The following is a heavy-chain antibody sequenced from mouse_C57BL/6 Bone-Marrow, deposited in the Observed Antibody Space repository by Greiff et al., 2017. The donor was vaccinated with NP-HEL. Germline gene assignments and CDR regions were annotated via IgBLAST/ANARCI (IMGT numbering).Heavy chain of an antibody. V-gene: IGHV1-81*01. D-gene: IGHD1-1*01. J-gene: IGHJ3*01. CDR1: GYTFTSYG. CDR3: ARRYYYGSAFAY. CDR2: IYPRSGNT. Sequence: VQLQQSGAELARPGASVKLSCKASGYTFTSYGLSWVKQRTGQGLEWIGEIYPRSGNTYYNEKFKGKATLTADKSSRTAYMELRSLTSEDSAVYVCARRYYYGSAFAYWGQGTLVTVSA.